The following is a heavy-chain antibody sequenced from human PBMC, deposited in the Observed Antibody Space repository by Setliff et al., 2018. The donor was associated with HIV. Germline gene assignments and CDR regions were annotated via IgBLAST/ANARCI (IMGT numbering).Heavy chain of an antibody. Sequence: GSLRLSCAASGFTFSSYAMTWVRQAPGKGLEWVSGIGGGNTFYADSVKGRFTISRDNSKNTLYLQMNSLRAEDTAVYYCARGTGDTSGYYYYSEYFQNWGQGTLVTVSS. CDR1: GFTFSSYA. CDR3: ARGTGDTSGYYYYSEYFQN. CDR2: IGGGNT. J-gene: IGHJ1*01. D-gene: IGHD3-22*01. V-gene: IGHV3-23*01.